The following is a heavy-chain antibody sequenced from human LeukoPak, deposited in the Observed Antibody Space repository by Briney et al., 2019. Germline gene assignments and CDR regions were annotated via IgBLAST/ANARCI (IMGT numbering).Heavy chain of an antibody. CDR2: ISDSGGST. J-gene: IGHJ4*02. V-gene: IGHV3-23*01. CDR3: AKLGGYCSSGSCRDFDY. D-gene: IGHD2-15*01. CDR1: GPTFAAYA. Sequence: AGGSLRLSCAVSGPTFAAYAMTWVRQAPEKGLEWVSTISDSGGSTYYADSLKGRFTISRDNSKNTLYLQVDSLRAEDTAVYYCAKLGGYCSSGSCRDFDYWGQGTLVTVSS.